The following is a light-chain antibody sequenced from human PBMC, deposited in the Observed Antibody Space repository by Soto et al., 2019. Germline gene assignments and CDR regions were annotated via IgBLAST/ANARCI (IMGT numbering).Light chain of an antibody. V-gene: IGKV3-15*01. CDR3: QQYNKWPLT. CDR1: QSVSSN. J-gene: IGKJ4*01. CDR2: GAS. Sequence: EIVMTQSPATLSVSPGERATLSCRASQSVSSNLAWYQQKPGQAPRLLSYGASPRATGISARFSGSGSGTEFILTISSLQSEDFAVYYCQQYNKWPLTFGGGTKVEIK.